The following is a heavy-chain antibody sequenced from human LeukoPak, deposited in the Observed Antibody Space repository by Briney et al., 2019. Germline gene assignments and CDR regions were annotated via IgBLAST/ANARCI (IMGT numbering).Heavy chain of an antibody. V-gene: IGHV3-66*01. CDR3: ARAHESYGRDAFDI. J-gene: IGHJ3*02. D-gene: IGHD1-26*01. CDR2: IFSDVST. Sequence: PGGSLRLSCAASGFTFSSNYMSWVRQAPGKGLEWVSVIFSDVSTYYVDSVKGRFTISRDNSKNTLYLQMNSLRAEDTAVYYCARAHESYGRDAFDIWGQGTMVTVSS. CDR1: GFTFSSNY.